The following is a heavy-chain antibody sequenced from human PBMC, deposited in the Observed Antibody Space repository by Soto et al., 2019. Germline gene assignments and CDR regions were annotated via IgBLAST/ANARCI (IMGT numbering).Heavy chain of an antibody. V-gene: IGHV3-30-3*01. J-gene: IGHJ4*02. CDR2: ISYDESNK. CDR1: GFTFSTYA. D-gene: IGHD3-16*01. Sequence: QVQLVESGGGVVQPGRSLRLSCAASGFTFSTYAMHWVRQAPGKGLEWLAIISYDESNKYSADSVKGRFTISRNNSKNTLYLQMNSLRAEDTAVYYCARGFDYRWVYWGQGTLVTVSS. CDR3: ARGFDYRWVY.